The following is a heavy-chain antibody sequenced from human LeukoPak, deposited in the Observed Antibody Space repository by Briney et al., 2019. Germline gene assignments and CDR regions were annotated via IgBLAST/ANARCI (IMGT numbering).Heavy chain of an antibody. V-gene: IGHV3-11*01. J-gene: IGHJ6*03. CDR1: GFTFSNYA. CDR3: ARDRCSGGGCYYYYMDV. Sequence: GGSLRLSCAASGFTFSNYAMRWIRQAPGKGLEWVSYISASSTDVHYPDSVKGRFTISRDNAKNSLYLQMNSLRAEDTAVYYCARDRCSGGGCYYYYMDVWGKGTTVIISS. CDR2: ISASSTDV. D-gene: IGHD2-15*01.